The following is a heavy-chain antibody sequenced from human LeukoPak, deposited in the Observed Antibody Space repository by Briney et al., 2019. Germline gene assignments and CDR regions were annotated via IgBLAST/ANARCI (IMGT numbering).Heavy chain of an antibody. V-gene: IGHV3-21*01. CDR2: ITSSSSYI. D-gene: IGHD3-9*01. Sequence: GGSLRLSCAASGFTLSSYSMNWVRQAPGKGLEWVSSITSSSSYIYYADSVKGRFTISRDNAKNSLYLQMNSLRAEDTAVYYCARGCLLRYFDWFTHRCPFDYWGQGTLVTVSS. CDR3: ARGCLLRYFDWFTHRCPFDY. CDR1: GFTLSSYS. J-gene: IGHJ4*02.